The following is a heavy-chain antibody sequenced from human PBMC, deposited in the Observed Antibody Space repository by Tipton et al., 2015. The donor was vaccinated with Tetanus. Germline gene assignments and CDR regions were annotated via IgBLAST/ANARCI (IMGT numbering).Heavy chain of an antibody. D-gene: IGHD2-2*01. V-gene: IGHV3-30*04. CDR1: GFTFSTYP. J-gene: IGHJ5*02. CDR2: ISYDGRNK. Sequence: SLRLSCAASGFTFSTYPMHWVRQAPGKGLEWVAVISYDGRNKYYTDSVKGRFTISRANSKNTLYLQMGSLRPEDTGVYYCATWGQLAHKWFDPWGQGTLVTVSS. CDR3: ATWGQLAHKWFDP.